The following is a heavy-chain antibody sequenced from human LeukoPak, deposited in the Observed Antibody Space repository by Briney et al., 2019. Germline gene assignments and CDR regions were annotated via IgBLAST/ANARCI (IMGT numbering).Heavy chain of an antibody. CDR1: GSTFTVCY. Sequence: ASVNLSCKSSGSTFTVCYMHLIRDRPGQGLEWVGWINPNSGGKNYEQKCQVRVTMTSDTSISTAYMELSRLRSDDTAVYYCARLHRYCGGGSCYWFDPWGQGTLVTVSS. D-gene: IGHD2-15*01. V-gene: IGHV1-2*02. CDR2: INPNSGGK. CDR3: ARLHRYCGGGSCYWFDP. J-gene: IGHJ5*02.